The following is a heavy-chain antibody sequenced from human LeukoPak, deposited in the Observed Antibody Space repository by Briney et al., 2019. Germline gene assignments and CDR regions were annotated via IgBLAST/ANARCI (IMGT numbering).Heavy chain of an antibody. CDR3: ARTQTRSGDFYMDV. V-gene: IGHV2-70*11. CDR1: GFSLNTPGMC. CDR2: IDWDGDE. Sequence: SGPALVKPTQTLTLTCTFSGFSLNTPGMCMSWIRQPPGKALEWLARIDWDGDEYYSASLKTRLTIFKDTFENQVVLTMTNMDPVDTATYYCARTQTRSGDFYMDVWGKGTTVTVSS. J-gene: IGHJ6*03.